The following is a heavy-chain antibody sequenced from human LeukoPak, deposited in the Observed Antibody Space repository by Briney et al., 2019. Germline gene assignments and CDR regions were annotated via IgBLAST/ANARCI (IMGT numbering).Heavy chain of an antibody. CDR1: GYTFTGYY. J-gene: IGHJ6*03. CDR3: ARGDPSGYYYYMDV. CDR2: INPNSGGT. V-gene: IGHV1-2*02. Sequence: ASVKVSCKTSGYTFTGYYMHWVRQAPGQGLEWMGWINPNSGGTNYKQKLQGRVTMTTDMSISTAYMELSRLRSDDTAVYYCARGDPSGYYYYMDVWGRGTTVTVSS.